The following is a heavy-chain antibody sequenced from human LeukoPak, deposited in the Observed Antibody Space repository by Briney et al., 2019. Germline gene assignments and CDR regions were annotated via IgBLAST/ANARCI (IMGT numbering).Heavy chain of an antibody. CDR3: ARDPHIAAQNGY. J-gene: IGHJ4*02. Sequence: RSGGSLRLSCAASGFTFDDYGMSWVRQAPGKGLEWVSGINWNGGSTGYADSVKGRFTISRDNAKNSLYLQMNSLRAEDTAVYYCARDPHIAAQNGYWGQGTLVTVSS. CDR2: INWNGGST. D-gene: IGHD6-25*01. V-gene: IGHV3-20*04. CDR1: GFTFDDYG.